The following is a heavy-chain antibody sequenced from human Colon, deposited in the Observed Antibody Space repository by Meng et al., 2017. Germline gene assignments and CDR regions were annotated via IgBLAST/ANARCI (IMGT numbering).Heavy chain of an antibody. CDR3: ARFYGSGTFEVHDY. J-gene: IGHJ4*02. D-gene: IGHD3-10*01. V-gene: IGHV4-61*01. Sequence: QGQLQESGPGLVRPSETLSLTCNVSGGSVSSASYYWSWIRQPPGKGLEWIGLIHYSGSRNYNPSLKSQVTMSVDTSKNQVSLRLTSVTAADTAVYYCARFYGSGTFEVHDYWGQGTLVTVSS. CDR1: GGSVSSASYY. CDR2: IHYSGSR.